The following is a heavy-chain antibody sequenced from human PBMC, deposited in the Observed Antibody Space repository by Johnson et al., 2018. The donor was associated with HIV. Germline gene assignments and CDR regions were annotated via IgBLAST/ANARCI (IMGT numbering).Heavy chain of an antibody. CDR3: AKDLGYSSSSRAFDI. V-gene: IGHV3-11*01. J-gene: IGHJ3*02. Sequence: QVQLVESGGGLVKPGGSLRLSCVGSGFTFSDYYMSWVRQAPGKGLEWIAYISGGSAGTFYADSVKGRFTISRDNGNKEVYLQMNSLRAEDTAVYYCAKDLGYSSSSRAFDIWCQGTLVTVSS. CDR2: ISGGSAGT. D-gene: IGHD6-6*01. CDR1: GFTFSDYY.